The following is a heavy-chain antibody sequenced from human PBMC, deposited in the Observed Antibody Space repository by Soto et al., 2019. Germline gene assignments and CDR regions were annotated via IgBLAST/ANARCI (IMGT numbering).Heavy chain of an antibody. CDR1: GYSISSGSY. V-gene: IGHV4-38-2*02. CDR3: ALTVVSNWFDP. CDR2: IYHGGTT. Sequence: SETLSLTCTVSGYSISSGSYWAWIRQPPGKGPEWIASIYHGGTTFYNPSLKSRITISVDTSNNQFSLKTEDTALYYCARGRGALTVVSNWFDPWGQGTLVTVSS. D-gene: IGHD2-15*01. J-gene: IGHJ5*02.